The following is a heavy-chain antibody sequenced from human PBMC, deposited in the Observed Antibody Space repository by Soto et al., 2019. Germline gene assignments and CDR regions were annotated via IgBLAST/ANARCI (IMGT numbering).Heavy chain of an antibody. Sequence: GGSLRLSCAASGFTLSGYSMHWVRQSPGKGLEWVSVISYDGNKKLYGDSVKGRFSISRDTSKNTVYLQMNSLRPEDTAVYYCARSIAVAGLDYWGQGTLVTVSS. D-gene: IGHD6-19*01. CDR3: ARSIAVAGLDY. J-gene: IGHJ4*02. V-gene: IGHV3-30-3*01. CDR2: ISYDGNKK. CDR1: GFTLSGYS.